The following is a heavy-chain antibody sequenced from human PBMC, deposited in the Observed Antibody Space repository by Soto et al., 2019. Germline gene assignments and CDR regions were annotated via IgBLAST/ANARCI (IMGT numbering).Heavy chain of an antibody. CDR1: GGTFSSYA. D-gene: IGHD1-1*01. J-gene: IGHJ4*02. CDR2: IIPIFGTA. V-gene: IGHV1-69*13. Sequence: AVKVSCKASGGTFSSYAISWVRQAPGQGLEWMGGIIPIFGTANYAQKFQGRVTITADESTSTAYMELSSLRSEDTAVYYCARDRVSDGYNSGFDYWGQGTLVTVSS. CDR3: ARDRVSDGYNSGFDY.